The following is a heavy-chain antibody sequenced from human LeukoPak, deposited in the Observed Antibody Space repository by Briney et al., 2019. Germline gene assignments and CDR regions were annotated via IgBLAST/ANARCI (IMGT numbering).Heavy chain of an antibody. CDR3: ARDNSGAVTTSYYFDY. D-gene: IGHD4-17*01. J-gene: IGHJ4*02. CDR2: IIPIFGIA. V-gene: IGHV1-69*10. CDR1: GGTFSSYA. Sequence: SVRVSCAASGGTFSSYAISWVRQAPGQGLEWMGGIIPIFGIANYAQKFQGRVTITADKSTSTAYMELSSLRSEDTAVYYCARDNSGAVTTSYYFDYWGQGTLVTVSS.